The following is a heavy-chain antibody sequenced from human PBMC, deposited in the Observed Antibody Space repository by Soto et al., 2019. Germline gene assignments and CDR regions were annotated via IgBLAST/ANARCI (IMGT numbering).Heavy chain of an antibody. D-gene: IGHD2-15*01. V-gene: IGHV3-23*01. CDR2: ISGSGGRT. Sequence: EVQVLESGGGLVQPGGSRRLSCAASGFTVSNYGMSWVRQAPGKGLEWVSSISGSGGRTYYADSVKGRFTISRDNSKNTLYLQPDGRRAGAPAFYYWARSVCRGGSCSFPFDCGGQGPLATFSP. CDR3: ARSVCRGGSCSFPFDC. J-gene: IGHJ4*02. CDR1: GFTVSNYG.